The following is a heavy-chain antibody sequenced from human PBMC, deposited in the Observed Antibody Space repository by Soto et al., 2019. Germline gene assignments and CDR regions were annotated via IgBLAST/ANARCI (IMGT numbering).Heavy chain of an antibody. D-gene: IGHD3-22*01. CDR1: GYTFTGYY. J-gene: IGHJ3*02. CDR2: INPNSGGT. CDR3: ARVGQGNYYDSITPKSTNGAFDI. Sequence: QVQLVQSGAEVKKPGASVKVSCKASGYTFTGYYMHWVRQAPGQGLEWMGWINPNSGGTNYAQKFQGWVTMTRDTSISTAYMELSRLRSDDTAVYYCARVGQGNYYDSITPKSTNGAFDIWGQGTMVTVSS. V-gene: IGHV1-2*04.